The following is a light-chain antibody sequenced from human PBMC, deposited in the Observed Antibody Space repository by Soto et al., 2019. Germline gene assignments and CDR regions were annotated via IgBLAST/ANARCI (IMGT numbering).Light chain of an antibody. Sequence: QSVLTQPPSASGAPGQGVSISCSGSSSNIGSNYVYWYQQLPGRAPRLIIYKNDQRPSGVPDRFSGSKSGTSASLAISGLLSEDEALYHCATWDDSLTGLVFGGGTKLTVL. CDR1: SSNIGSNY. V-gene: IGLV1-47*01. CDR2: KND. CDR3: ATWDDSLTGLV. J-gene: IGLJ3*02.